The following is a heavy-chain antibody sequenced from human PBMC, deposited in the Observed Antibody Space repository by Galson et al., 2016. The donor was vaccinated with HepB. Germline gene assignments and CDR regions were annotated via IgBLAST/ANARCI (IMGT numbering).Heavy chain of an antibody. V-gene: IGHV1-18*01. CDR3: ARSHPITFGGVLSPPDS. D-gene: IGHD3-16*01. J-gene: IGHJ4*02. CDR2: ITTDNENT. CDR1: GYRFTSYG. Sequence: SVKVSCKASGYRFTSYGITWVRQAPGQGLEWMGWITTDNENTNYALKLQRRLTMTTDTSTSTAYMELRSLTSDDTAVYYCARSHPITFGGVLSPPDSWGQGTLVTVSS.